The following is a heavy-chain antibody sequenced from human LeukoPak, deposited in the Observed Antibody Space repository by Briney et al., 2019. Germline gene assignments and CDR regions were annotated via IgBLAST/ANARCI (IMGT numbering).Heavy chain of an antibody. J-gene: IGHJ5*02. V-gene: IGHV3-23*01. CDR2: ISGSGGST. CDR1: GFTFSSYA. D-gene: IGHD2-15*01. CDR3: AKEAHGYCSGGSCYAHNWFDP. Sequence: GGSLRLSCAASGFTFSSYAMSWVRQAPGKGLEWVSAISGSGGSTYYADSVKGRFTISRDNSKNTLYLQMNSLRAEDTAVYYCAKEAHGYCSGGSCYAHNWFDPWGQGTLVTVSS.